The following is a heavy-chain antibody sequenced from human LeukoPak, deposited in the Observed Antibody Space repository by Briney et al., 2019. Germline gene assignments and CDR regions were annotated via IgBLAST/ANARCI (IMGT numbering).Heavy chain of an antibody. CDR1: SGSISSGNYY. D-gene: IGHD4-17*01. Sequence: PSETLSLTCTVSSGSISSGNYYWSWIRQPAGKGLQWIGRIYTSGSTNYNPSLKSRVTMSVDTSKNQFSLKVSSVTAADTAVYYCANSIDFDYGDYYFDYWGQGALVTISS. J-gene: IGHJ4*02. CDR3: ANSIDFDYGDYYFDY. V-gene: IGHV4-61*02. CDR2: IYTSGST.